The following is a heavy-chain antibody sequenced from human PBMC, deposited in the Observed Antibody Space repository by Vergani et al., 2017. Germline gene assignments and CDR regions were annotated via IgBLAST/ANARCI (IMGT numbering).Heavy chain of an antibody. CDR2: IIPIFGTA. V-gene: IGHV1-69*01. CDR3: ASKERRQTAAYYGMDV. CDR1: GGTFSSYA. D-gene: IGHD1-1*01. J-gene: IGHJ6*02. Sequence: QVQLVQSGAEVKKPGSSVKVSCKASGGTFSSYAISWVRQAPGQGLEWMGGIIPIFGTANYAQKFQGGVTITADESTSTAYMELSSLRSEDTAVYYCASKERRQTAAYYGMDVWGQGTTVTVSS.